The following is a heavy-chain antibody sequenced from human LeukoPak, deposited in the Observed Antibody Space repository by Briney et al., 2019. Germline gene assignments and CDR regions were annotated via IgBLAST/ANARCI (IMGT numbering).Heavy chain of an antibody. Sequence: PGGSLRLSCAASGFRFSDNEMNWVRQAPGKGLEWVSGIGGSGDITSYADSVKGRFTISRDNSRNTLYLQMDSLRAVDTAVYYCAKVGNWDDYYYYGLDVWGQGTTVTVSS. CDR1: GFRFSDNE. V-gene: IGHV3-23*01. CDR2: IGGSGDIT. J-gene: IGHJ6*02. D-gene: IGHD1-20*01. CDR3: AKVGNWDDYYYYGLDV.